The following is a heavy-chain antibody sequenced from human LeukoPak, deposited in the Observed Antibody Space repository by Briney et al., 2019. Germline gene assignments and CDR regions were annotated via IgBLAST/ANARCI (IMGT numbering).Heavy chain of an antibody. CDR3: ARGTRVVAEPPFYY. J-gene: IGHJ4*02. V-gene: IGHV4-4*02. CDR2: IYHSGST. CDR1: GGSISSSSW. Sequence: SEILSLTWTVSGGSISSSSWWSWVRQPPGKRLELIGEIYHSGSTNYNPSLKSRVTISVDKSKNQFSLKLSSVTAADTAVYYCARGTRVVAEPPFYYWGQGTLVTVSS. D-gene: IGHD3-22*01.